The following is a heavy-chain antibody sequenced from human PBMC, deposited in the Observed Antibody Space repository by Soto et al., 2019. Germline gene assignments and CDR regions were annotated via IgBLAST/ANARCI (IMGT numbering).Heavy chain of an antibody. CDR2: MNPNSGNT. D-gene: IGHD4-17*01. J-gene: IGHJ4*02. V-gene: IGHV1-8*01. Sequence: ASVKVSCKASGYTFTSYDINWVRQATGQGLEWMGWMNPNSGNTGYAQKFQGRVTITADKSTSTAYMELSSLRSEDTAVYYCARRSADGDYGSWGQGTLVTVSS. CDR3: ARRSADGDYGS. CDR1: GYTFTSYD.